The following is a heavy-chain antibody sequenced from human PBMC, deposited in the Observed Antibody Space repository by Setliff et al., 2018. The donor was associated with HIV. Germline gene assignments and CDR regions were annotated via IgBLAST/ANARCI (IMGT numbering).Heavy chain of an antibody. CDR1: GDTFSSYA. J-gene: IGHJ6*03. CDR3: ARGYCSGGSCYYYYYMDV. Sequence: SVKVSCKASGDTFSSYAISWVRQAPGQGLEWMGGIIPILGTANYAQNLQGRVTITADESTSTAYMELSSLRSEDTAIYYCARGYCSGGSCYYYYYMDVWGKGTTVTVSS. D-gene: IGHD2-15*01. CDR2: IIPILGTA. V-gene: IGHV1-69*13.